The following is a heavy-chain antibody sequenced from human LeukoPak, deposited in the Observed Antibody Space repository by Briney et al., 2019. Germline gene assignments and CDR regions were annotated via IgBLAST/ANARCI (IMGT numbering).Heavy chain of an antibody. CDR2: IYYSGST. D-gene: IGHD2-15*01. Sequence: SETLSLTCTVSGGSISIVDYYWSWIRQPPGKGLEWIGHIYYSGSTYYNPSLKSRVTISVDTSKNQFSLQLSSVTAADTAVYYCARVAVADYNWFDPWGQGTLVTVSS. V-gene: IGHV4-30-4*01. CDR3: ARVAVADYNWFDP. J-gene: IGHJ5*02. CDR1: GGSISIVDYY.